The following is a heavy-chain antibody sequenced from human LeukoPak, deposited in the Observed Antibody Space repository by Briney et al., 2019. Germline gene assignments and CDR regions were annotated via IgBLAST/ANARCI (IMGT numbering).Heavy chain of an antibody. V-gene: IGHV1-8*01. J-gene: IGHJ4*02. CDR1: GYTFTSYD. Sequence: APVKVSCKASGYTFTSYDINWVRQATGQGLEWMGWMNPNSGNTGYAQKFQGRVTMTRNTSISTVYMELSSLRSEDTAVYYCARGAVAGRRFDYWGQGTLVTVSS. D-gene: IGHD6-19*01. CDR3: ARGAVAGRRFDY. CDR2: MNPNSGNT.